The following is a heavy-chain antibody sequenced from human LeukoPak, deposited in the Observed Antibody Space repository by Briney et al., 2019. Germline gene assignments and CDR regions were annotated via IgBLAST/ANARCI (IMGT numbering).Heavy chain of an antibody. CDR1: GGSVSSGSYY. V-gene: IGHV4-61*01. CDR3: ARDSSGYYY. J-gene: IGHJ4*02. CDR2: IYYSGST. Sequence: SETLSLTCTVSGGSVSSGSYYWSWIRQPPGKGLEWIGYIYYSGSTNYNPSLKSRVTISVDTSKNQFSLKLSSVTAADTAVYYCARDSSGYYYWGQGTLVTVSS. D-gene: IGHD3-22*01.